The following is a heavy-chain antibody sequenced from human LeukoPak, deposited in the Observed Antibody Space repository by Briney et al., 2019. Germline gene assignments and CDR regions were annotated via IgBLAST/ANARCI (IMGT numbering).Heavy chain of an antibody. D-gene: IGHD2-21*02. CDR1: GGSISSGGYY. Sequence: PSETLSLTCTASGGSISSGGYYWSWIRQHPGKGLEWIGYIYYSGSTCYNPSLKSRVTISVDTSKNQFSLKLSSVTAADTAVYYCARVRVVTRRSRVPHFDYWGQGTLVTVSS. J-gene: IGHJ4*02. CDR3: ARVRVVTRRSRVPHFDY. CDR2: IYYSGST. V-gene: IGHV4-31*03.